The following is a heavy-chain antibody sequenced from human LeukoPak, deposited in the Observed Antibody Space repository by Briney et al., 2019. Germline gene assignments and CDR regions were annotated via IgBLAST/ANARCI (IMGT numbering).Heavy chain of an antibody. CDR1: GGSISSYY. V-gene: IGHV4-59*01. CDR3: ARAGEVVTAYYFDY. J-gene: IGHJ4*02. D-gene: IGHD4-23*01. Sequence: SETLSLTCTVSGGSISSYYWSWIRQPPGKGLEWIGYIYYSGSTNYNPSLKSRVTISVDTSKSQFSLKLSSVTAADTAVYYCARAGEVVTAYYFDYWGQGTLVTVSS. CDR2: IYYSGST.